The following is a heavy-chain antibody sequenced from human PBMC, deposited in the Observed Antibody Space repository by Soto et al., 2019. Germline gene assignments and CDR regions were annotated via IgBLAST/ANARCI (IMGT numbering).Heavy chain of an antibody. CDR2: ISAYNGNT. Sequence: QVQLVQSGAEVKKPGASVKVSCKASGYTFTSYGTSWVRQAPGQGLEWMGWISAYNGNTNYAQKRQGRVTMTTDTSTSTAYMELRSLRSDDTAVYYCARDEGYTIPFGWFDPWGQGTLVTVSS. V-gene: IGHV1-18*01. D-gene: IGHD1-1*01. CDR1: GYTFTSYG. J-gene: IGHJ5*02. CDR3: ARDEGYTIPFGWFDP.